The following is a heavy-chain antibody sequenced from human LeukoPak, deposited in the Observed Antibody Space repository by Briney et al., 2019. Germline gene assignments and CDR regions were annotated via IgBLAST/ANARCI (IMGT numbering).Heavy chain of an antibody. CDR1: GYTFTGYY. J-gene: IGHJ6*02. V-gene: IGHV1-2*02. CDR3: ARVLRYFDWLLYSPSYYYYGMDV. D-gene: IGHD3-9*01. CDR2: INPNSGGT. Sequence: ASVKVSCKASGYTFTGYYMHWVRQAPGQGLEWMGWINPNSGGTNYAQKFQGRVTMTRDTSISTAYMELSSLRSEDTAVYYCARVLRYFDWLLYSPSYYYYGMDVWGQGTTVTVSS.